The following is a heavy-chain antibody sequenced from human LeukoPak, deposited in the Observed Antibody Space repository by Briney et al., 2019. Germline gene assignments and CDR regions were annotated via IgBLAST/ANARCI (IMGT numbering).Heavy chain of an antibody. Sequence: GESLKISCKGSGYSFSTYRIGWVRQLPGKGLEWMGIIYPGDSDTRYSPSFQGQVTISADKSISAAYLQWSSLKASDTAMYYCARLSGYDSSGYYYVADYWGQGTLVTVSS. J-gene: IGHJ4*02. V-gene: IGHV5-51*01. CDR3: ARLSGYDSSGYYYVADY. D-gene: IGHD3-22*01. CDR2: IYPGDSDT. CDR1: GYSFSTYR.